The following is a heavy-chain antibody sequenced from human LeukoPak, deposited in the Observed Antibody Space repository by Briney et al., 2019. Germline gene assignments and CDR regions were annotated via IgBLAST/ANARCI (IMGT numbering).Heavy chain of an antibody. CDR3: ARNTAVVNFEF. J-gene: IGHJ4*02. Sequence: ASVKVSCKASGYTFTGYYMHWVRQSPGRGLEWMGWINPNSGGTNYAQKFQGRVTVTRDPSISTAYLELTRLTSDDTAVYYCARNTAVVNFEFWGQGTLVTVSS. CDR2: INPNSGGT. CDR1: GYTFTGYY. D-gene: IGHD5-18*01. V-gene: IGHV1-2*02.